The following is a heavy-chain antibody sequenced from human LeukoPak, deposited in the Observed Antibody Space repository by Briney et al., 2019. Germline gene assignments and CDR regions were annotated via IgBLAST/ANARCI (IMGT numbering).Heavy chain of an antibody. Sequence: PGGSLRLSCAASGFTFSNYGMHWVRQAPGKGLEWVAVIWYDGTDKDYADSVKGRFTISRDNSKNTLYLQMNSLRGEDTAVYYCAREGNVEMKDWGQGTLVTVSS. J-gene: IGHJ4*02. D-gene: IGHD5-24*01. CDR2: IWYDGTDK. CDR3: AREGNVEMKD. V-gene: IGHV3-33*01. CDR1: GFTFSNYG.